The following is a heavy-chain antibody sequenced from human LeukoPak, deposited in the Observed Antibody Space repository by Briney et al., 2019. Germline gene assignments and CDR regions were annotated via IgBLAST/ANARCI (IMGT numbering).Heavy chain of an antibody. CDR2: INSDGSGT. J-gene: IGHJ4*02. Sequence: GGSLRLSCAASGFTFSSYWMHWVRQAPGKGLVWVSRINSDGSGTSYADSVKGRFTISRDNAKNTLYLQMNSLRAEDTAVYYCARSRGYSPRHFDYWGQGTLVTVSS. CDR1: GFTFSSYW. V-gene: IGHV3-74*01. D-gene: IGHD3-22*01. CDR3: ARSRGYSPRHFDY.